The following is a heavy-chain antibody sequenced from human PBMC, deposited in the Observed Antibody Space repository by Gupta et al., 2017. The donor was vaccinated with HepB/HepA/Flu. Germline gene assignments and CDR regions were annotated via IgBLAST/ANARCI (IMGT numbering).Heavy chain of an antibody. V-gene: IGHV3-11*04. CDR2: ISNSGNTM. J-gene: IGHJ4*02. D-gene: IGHD4-23*01. CDR3: ARVFDRVRRYYFDF. CDR1: GSTFSDYY. Sequence: QVQLVESGGGLVKPGGSLRLSCAASGSTFSDYYMTWISQAPGKGLEWLSYISNSGNTMNYADSVKGRFTVSRDNAKKSLYLQMSSLRAEDTAVYYCARVFDRVRRYYFDFWGQGALVTGAS.